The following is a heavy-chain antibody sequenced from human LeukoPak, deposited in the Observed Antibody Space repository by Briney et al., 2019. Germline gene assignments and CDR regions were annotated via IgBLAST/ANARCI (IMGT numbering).Heavy chain of an antibody. CDR1: GFTFNSYA. J-gene: IGHJ4*02. CDR2: ITYDGTNK. V-gene: IGHV3-30-3*01. CDR3: ARVEYSGSPHFDY. Sequence: GGSLRLSCAASGFTFNSYALHWVRQAPGKGLEWLAIITYDGTNKYYADSVKGRFTISRDNSKNTLFLQMNSQRAEDTAVYYCARVEYSGSPHFDYWGQGTLVTVSS. D-gene: IGHD2/OR15-2a*01.